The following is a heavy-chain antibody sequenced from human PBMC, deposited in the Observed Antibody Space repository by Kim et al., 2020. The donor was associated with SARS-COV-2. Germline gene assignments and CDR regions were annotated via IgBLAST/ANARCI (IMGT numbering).Heavy chain of an antibody. J-gene: IGHJ4*02. CDR3: AKDRIIAAAGTFDY. D-gene: IGHD6-13*01. Sequence: ADSVKGRFTISRDNSKNSLYLQMNSLRTEDTALYYCAKDRIIAAAGTFDYWGQGTLVTVSS. V-gene: IGHV3-43*01.